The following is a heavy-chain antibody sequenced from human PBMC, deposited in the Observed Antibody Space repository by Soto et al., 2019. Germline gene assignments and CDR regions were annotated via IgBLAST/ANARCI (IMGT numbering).Heavy chain of an antibody. Sequence: PSETLSLTCAVYGGSFSGYYWSWIRQPPGKGLEWIGEINHSGSTNYNPSLKSRVTISVDTSKNQFSLKLSSVTAADTAVYYCARGPRYSSGWYGYWGQGPRSPSP. CDR3: ARGPRYSSGWYGY. J-gene: IGHJ4*02. CDR2: INHSGST. CDR1: GGSFSGYY. D-gene: IGHD6-19*01. V-gene: IGHV4-34*01.